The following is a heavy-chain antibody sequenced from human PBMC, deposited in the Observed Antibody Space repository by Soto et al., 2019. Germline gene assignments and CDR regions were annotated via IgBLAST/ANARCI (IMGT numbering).Heavy chain of an antibody. D-gene: IGHD3-10*01. CDR1: GYIFTSYY. CDR3: SRVDPGETSPFDH. Sequence: ASVKVSCKASGYIFTSYYIHWVRQAPGQGLEWMGWINPFDGSRMFAQSFQGRVTMTRDTSTSTVCMEVSSLRSEDTAVYYCSRVDPGETSPFDHWGQGTLVPVSS. J-gene: IGHJ4*02. V-gene: IGHV1-46*03. CDR2: INPFDGSR.